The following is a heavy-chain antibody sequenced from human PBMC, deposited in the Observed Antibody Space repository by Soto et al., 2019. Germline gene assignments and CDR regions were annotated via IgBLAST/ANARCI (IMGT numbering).Heavy chain of an antibody. D-gene: IGHD6-13*01. V-gene: IGHV4-31*03. J-gene: IGHJ4*02. Sequence: SETLSLTCTVSGGSISSGGYYWSWIRQHPGKGLEWIGYIYYSGRTYYNPSLKSRVTISVDTSKNQFSLKLSSVTAADTAVYYCARDSGMQPPLEFDYWGQGTPVTVSS. CDR1: GGSISSGGYY. CDR2: IYYSGRT. CDR3: ARDSGMQPPLEFDY.